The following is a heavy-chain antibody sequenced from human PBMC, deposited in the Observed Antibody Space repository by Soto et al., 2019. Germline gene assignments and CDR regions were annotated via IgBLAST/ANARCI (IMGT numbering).Heavy chain of an antibody. J-gene: IGHJ3*02. V-gene: IGHV1-2*04. Sequence: GASVKVSCKASGYTFTGYYMHWVRQAPGQGLEWMGWINPNSGGTNYAQKFQGWVTMTRDTSISTAYMELSRLRSDDTAVYYCARREGYDLDDAFDIWGQGTMVTVSS. D-gene: IGHD5-12*01. CDR1: GYTFTGYY. CDR2: INPNSGGT. CDR3: ARREGYDLDDAFDI.